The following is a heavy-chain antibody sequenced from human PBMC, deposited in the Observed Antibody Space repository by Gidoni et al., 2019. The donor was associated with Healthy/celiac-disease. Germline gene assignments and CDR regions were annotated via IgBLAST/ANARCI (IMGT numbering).Heavy chain of an antibody. Sequence: EVQLLESGGGLVQPGGSLRLSCAASVFAFSSYAMSWVRQAPGKGLEWVSAISGSGGSTYYADSVKGRFTISRDNSKNTLYLQMNSLRAEDTAVYYSAKDPRRGAFFDYWGQGTLVTVSS. CDR2: ISGSGGST. V-gene: IGHV3-23*01. D-gene: IGHD1-26*01. J-gene: IGHJ4*02. CDR1: VFAFSSYA. CDR3: AKDPRRGAFFDY.